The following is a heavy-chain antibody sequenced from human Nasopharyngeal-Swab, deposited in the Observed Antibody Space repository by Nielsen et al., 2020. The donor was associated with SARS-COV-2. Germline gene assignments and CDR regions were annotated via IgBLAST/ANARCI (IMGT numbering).Heavy chain of an antibody. CDR3: ARGRVQYGSGSYYGMDV. CDR1: GGSFIGYY. D-gene: IGHD3-10*01. J-gene: IGHJ6*02. V-gene: IGHV4-34*01. CDR2: INHRGST. Sequence: SETLSMTWAVFGGSFIGYYWSWIRQPPGKGLEWIGEINHRGSTNYNPSLKSRVTISVETSKNQFSMKLSSVTAADTAVYYCARGRVQYGSGSYYGMDVWGQGTTVTVSS.